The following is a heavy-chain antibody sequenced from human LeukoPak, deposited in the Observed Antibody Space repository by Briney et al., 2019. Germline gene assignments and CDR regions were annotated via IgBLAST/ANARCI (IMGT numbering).Heavy chain of an antibody. J-gene: IGHJ4*02. CDR3: ATGLEDSNIDY. CDR1: GFTFRTYW. CDR2: ISGSGRYI. Sequence: GGSLRLSCAASGFTFRTYWMSWVRQAPGKGLEWVSVISGSGRYIYYGDSVRGRFTISRDNAKNSVLLEINSLRVEDTAVYYCATGLEDSNIDYWGQGTLVTVSS. V-gene: IGHV3-21*01.